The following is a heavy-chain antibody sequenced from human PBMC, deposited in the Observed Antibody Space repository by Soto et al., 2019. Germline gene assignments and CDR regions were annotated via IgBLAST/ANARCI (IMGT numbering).Heavy chain of an antibody. CDR2: IIPIFGTA. CDR3: AGHRYGYFPHYYHGMDV. J-gene: IGHJ6*02. V-gene: IGHV1-69*12. Sequence: QVQLVQSGAEVKKPGSSVKVSCKASGGTFSSYASSWVRQAPGQGLEWMGGIIPIFGTANYAQKFQGRVTITADEPTSTAYMELSSLRSEDTAVYYCAGHRYGYFPHYYHGMDVWGQGTTVTVSS. CDR1: GGTFSSYA. D-gene: IGHD5-18*01.